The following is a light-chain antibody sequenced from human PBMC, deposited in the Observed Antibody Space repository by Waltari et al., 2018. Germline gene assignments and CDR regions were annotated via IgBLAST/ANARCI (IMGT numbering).Light chain of an antibody. Sequence: EMVMTQSPATLSVSPGERATHPCRASQSVNSNLAWYQQKPGQAPRLLIYSASTRATGVPARFSGSGSGTEFTLTISSLQSEDFAVYYCQQYKNCPQWTFGQGTKVDSK. V-gene: IGKV3-15*01. CDR3: QQYKNCPQWT. CDR1: QSVNSN. J-gene: IGKJ1*01. CDR2: SAS.